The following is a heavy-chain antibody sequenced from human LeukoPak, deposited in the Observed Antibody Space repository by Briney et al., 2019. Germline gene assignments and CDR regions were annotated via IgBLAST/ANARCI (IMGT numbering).Heavy chain of an antibody. CDR2: IYYSGST. Sequence: SETLSLTCTVSGGSISSYYWSWIRQPPGKGLEWIGYIYYSGSTNYNPSLKSRVTISEDTSKNQVSLKLSSVTAADTAVYYCARLGYCSSTSCPTDYWGQGTLVTVSS. CDR1: GGSISSYY. D-gene: IGHD2-2*01. CDR3: ARLGYCSSTSCPTDY. V-gene: IGHV4-59*08. J-gene: IGHJ4*02.